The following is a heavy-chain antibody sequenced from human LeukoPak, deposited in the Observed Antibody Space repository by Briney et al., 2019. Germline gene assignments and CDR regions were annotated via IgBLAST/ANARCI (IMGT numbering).Heavy chain of an antibody. D-gene: IGHD1-26*01. J-gene: IGHJ4*02. V-gene: IGHV3-30*02. Sequence: GGSLRLSCIASGFTFSSNGMHWVRQAPGKGLEWVAFIRNDGSNKYYVDSVKGRFTIYRDNSKNTLYLQMNSLRAEDTAVYYCAKDCELGGATTACFDYWGQGTLVTVSS. CDR1: GFTFSSNG. CDR3: AKDCELGGATTACFDY. CDR2: IRNDGSNK.